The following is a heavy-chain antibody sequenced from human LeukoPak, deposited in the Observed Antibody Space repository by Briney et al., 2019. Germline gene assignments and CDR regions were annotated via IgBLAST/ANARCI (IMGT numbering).Heavy chain of an antibody. Sequence: PSETLSLTCAVYGGSFSGYYWSWIRQPPGKGLEWIGEINHSGSTNYNPSLKSRVTISVDTSKNQFSLKLSSVTAADTAVYYCARGRYYDTNFDYWGQGTLVTVSS. J-gene: IGHJ4*02. V-gene: IGHV4-34*01. D-gene: IGHD3-22*01. CDR3: ARGRYYDTNFDY. CDR2: INHSGST. CDR1: GGSFSGYY.